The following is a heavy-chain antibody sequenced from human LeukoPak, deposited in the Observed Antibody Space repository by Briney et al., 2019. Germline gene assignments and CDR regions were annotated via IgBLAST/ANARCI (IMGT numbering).Heavy chain of an antibody. CDR2: IYYSGST. CDR1: GGSISSSSSY. J-gene: IGHJ6*02. CDR3: ARGLEPIYYYYGMDV. V-gene: IGHV4-39*01. D-gene: IGHD6-19*01. Sequence: SETLSLTCTVSGGSISSSSSYWGWLRQPPGTGLEWIGSIYYSGSTYYNPSLKSRVTISVDTSKNQFSLKLSSVTAADTAVYYCARGLEPIYYYYGMDVWGQGTTVTVSS.